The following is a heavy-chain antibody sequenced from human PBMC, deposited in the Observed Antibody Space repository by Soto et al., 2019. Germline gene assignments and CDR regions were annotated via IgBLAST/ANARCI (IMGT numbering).Heavy chain of an antibody. CDR3: ARTNLADTAMVTSYYFDY. Sequence: TLSLTCTVSGGSISSGGYYWSWIRQHPGKGLEWIGYIYYSGSTYYNPSLKSRVTISVDTSKNQFSLKLSSVTAADTAVYYCARTNLADTAMVTSYYFDYWGQGTLVTVSS. J-gene: IGHJ4*02. D-gene: IGHD5-18*01. V-gene: IGHV4-31*03. CDR2: IYYSGST. CDR1: GGSISSGGYY.